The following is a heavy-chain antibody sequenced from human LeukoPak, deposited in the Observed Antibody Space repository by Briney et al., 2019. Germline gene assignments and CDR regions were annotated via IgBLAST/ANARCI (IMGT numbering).Heavy chain of an antibody. CDR3: ARIPGYCSSTSCSWVWAFDY. D-gene: IGHD2-2*01. J-gene: IGHJ4*02. V-gene: IGHV1-18*01. Sequence: GASVKVSCKASGYTFTSYGISWVRQAPGQGLEWMGWISAYNGNTNYAQKLRGRVTMTTDTSTSTAYMELRSLRSDDTAVYYCARIPGYCSSTSCSWVWAFDYWGQGTLVTVSS. CDR2: ISAYNGNT. CDR1: GYTFTSYG.